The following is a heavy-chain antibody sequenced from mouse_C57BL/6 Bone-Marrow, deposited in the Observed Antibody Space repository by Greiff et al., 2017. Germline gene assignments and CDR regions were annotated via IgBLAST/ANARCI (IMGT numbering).Heavy chain of an antibody. CDR3: ARGGSLFAY. CDR1: GYTFTSYT. Sequence: QVQLQQSGAELARPGASVKMSCKASGYTFTSYTMHWVKQRPGQGLEWIGYINPSSGYTKYNQKFKDKATLTADKSSSAAYMQLSSLTSEDSAVYYCARGGSLFAYWGQGTLVTVSA. CDR2: INPSSGYT. J-gene: IGHJ3*01. V-gene: IGHV1-4*01.